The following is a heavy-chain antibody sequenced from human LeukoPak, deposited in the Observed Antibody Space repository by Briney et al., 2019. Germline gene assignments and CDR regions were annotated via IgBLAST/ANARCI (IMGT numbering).Heavy chain of an antibody. CDR2: IGDSGRNT. Sequence: GGSLRLSCAASGFTFSRYAMTWVCQAPGKGLEWVSAIGDSGRNTYYADSVRGRFTISRDNSKNTLFLQMNSLRADDTAIYYCAKDPMVRGATYDYWGRGTLVTVSS. V-gene: IGHV3-23*01. CDR1: GFTFSRYA. CDR3: AKDPMVRGATYDY. D-gene: IGHD3-10*01. J-gene: IGHJ4*02.